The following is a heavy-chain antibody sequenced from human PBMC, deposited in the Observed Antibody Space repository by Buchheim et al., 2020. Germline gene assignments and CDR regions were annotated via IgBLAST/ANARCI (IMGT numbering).Heavy chain of an antibody. V-gene: IGHV3-11*04. CDR3: ARPPYGSGSYYVAYYFDS. J-gene: IGHJ4*02. CDR1: GLSFSDYY. CDR2: IRSSSSSI. Sequence: QVQLVESGGGLVKPGGSLRLSCAASGLSFSDYYMSWIRQAPGKGLELVSYIRSSSSSINYADSVKGRFTISRDTAKNSLYLLMNSLRVEDTAGYYCARPPYGSGSYYVAYYFDSWGQGTL. D-gene: IGHD3-10*01.